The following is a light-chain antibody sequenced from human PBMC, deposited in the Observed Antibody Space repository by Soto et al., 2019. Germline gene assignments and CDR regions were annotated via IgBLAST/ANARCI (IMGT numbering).Light chain of an antibody. CDR1: SSDIGAYDY. J-gene: IGLJ1*01. Sequence: QSALTQPASVSGSPGQSITISCTGSSSDIGAYDYVSWYQQRPVKAPKLMIFDVTNRPSGVSDRFSGSKSGNTASLTISGLQTEDEADYYCSSYTSSSTPYVFGTGTKVNLL. V-gene: IGLV2-14*01. CDR2: DVT. CDR3: SSYTSSSTPYV.